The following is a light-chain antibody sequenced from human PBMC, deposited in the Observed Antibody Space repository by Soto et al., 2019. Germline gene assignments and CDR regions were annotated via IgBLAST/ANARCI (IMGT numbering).Light chain of an antibody. Sequence: QSVLAQPASASGAPGQWVTIACSGSSSNIGINPVNWYQQFPGTAPKLLIYSNNQRHSGVPDRFYGSKSGTSASLAIGGLRSEDEADYYCEEWDPRLYSHNYVFARGPTVT. J-gene: IGLJ1*01. CDR3: EEWDPRLYSHNYV. CDR1: SSNIGINP. CDR2: SNN. V-gene: IGLV1-44*01.